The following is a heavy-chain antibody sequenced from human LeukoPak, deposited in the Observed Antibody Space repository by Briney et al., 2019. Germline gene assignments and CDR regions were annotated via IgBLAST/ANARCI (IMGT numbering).Heavy chain of an antibody. Sequence: SETLSLTCTVSGDSISSGSYYWSWIRQPAGKGLEWIGRIYTSGSTSYNPSLKSRVTISVDTSKNQFSLKLSSVTAADTAVYYCARDGGSKVIYWGQGTLVTVSS. CDR2: IYTSGST. J-gene: IGHJ4*02. CDR1: GDSISSGSYY. CDR3: ARDGGSKVIY. V-gene: IGHV4-61*02. D-gene: IGHD3-16*01.